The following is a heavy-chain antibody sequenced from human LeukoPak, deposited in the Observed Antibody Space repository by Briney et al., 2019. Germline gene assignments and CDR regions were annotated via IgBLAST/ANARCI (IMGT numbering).Heavy chain of an antibody. Sequence: GASVKVSCKASGGPFSNYAVNWVRQAPGHGLEWMGSIIPMLDIPNFTQKFHDRVTIIADKSTSTVYMELGSLRSEDTAVYYCARARPDDVGVLDVWGQGTLVTVSS. J-gene: IGHJ3*01. D-gene: IGHD1-26*01. CDR1: GGPFSNYA. V-gene: IGHV1-69*04. CDR2: IIPMLDIP. CDR3: ARARPDDVGVLDV.